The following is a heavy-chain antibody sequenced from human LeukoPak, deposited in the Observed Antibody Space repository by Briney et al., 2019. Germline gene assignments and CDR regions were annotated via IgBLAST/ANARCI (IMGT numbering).Heavy chain of an antibody. CDR1: GYTFADYY. J-gene: IGHJ4*02. CDR3: ARGEWLLHY. Sequence: GASVKVSCRASGYTFADYYLHWVRQAPRQGLEWMGRINPNSGDTSYAQKFQGRVTMTRDTSISTAYMELSRLRYDDTAVYYCARGEWLLHYWGQGTLVTVSS. D-gene: IGHD3-3*01. CDR2: INPNSGDT. V-gene: IGHV1-2*06.